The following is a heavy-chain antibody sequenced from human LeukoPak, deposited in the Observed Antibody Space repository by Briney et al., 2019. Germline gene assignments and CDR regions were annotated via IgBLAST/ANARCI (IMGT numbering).Heavy chain of an antibody. Sequence: SETLSLTCTVSGGFINSYYWTWIRQPPGKGLEWIGNIYNSGNTNYNPSLKSRVTISVDTSKNQFSLKLNSVTAADTAVYYCARESGSYLWRSWLNPWGQGTLVTVSS. CDR3: ARESGSYLWRSWLNP. J-gene: IGHJ5*02. D-gene: IGHD3-16*01. CDR2: IYNSGNT. V-gene: IGHV4-59*01. CDR1: GGFINSYY.